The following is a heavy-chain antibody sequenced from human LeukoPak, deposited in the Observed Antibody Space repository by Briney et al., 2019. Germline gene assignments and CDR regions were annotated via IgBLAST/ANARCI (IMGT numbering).Heavy chain of an antibody. D-gene: IGHD3-3*01. CDR3: ARHKGGPYDFWSGRYNWFDP. CDR2: IYYSGST. CDR1: GGSISSSSYY. Sequence: SETLSLTYTVSGGSISSSSYYWGWIRQPPGKGLEWIGSIYYSGSTYYNPSLKSRVTISVDTSKNQFSLKLSSVTAADTAVYYCARHKGGPYDFWSGRYNWFDPWGQGTLVTVSS. V-gene: IGHV4-39*01. J-gene: IGHJ5*02.